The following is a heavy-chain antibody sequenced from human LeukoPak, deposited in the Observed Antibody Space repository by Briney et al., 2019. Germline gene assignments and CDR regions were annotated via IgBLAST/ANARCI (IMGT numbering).Heavy chain of an antibody. J-gene: IGHJ4*02. V-gene: IGHV4-61*01. D-gene: IGHD3-3*01. Sequence: SETLSLTCTVSGGSVSSGSYYWSWIRQPPEKGLEWIGYIYYSGSTNYNPSLKSRVTISVDTSKNQFSLKLSSVTAADTAVYYCASTDFWSGYVDYWGQGTLVTVSS. CDR3: ASTDFWSGYVDY. CDR2: IYYSGST. CDR1: GGSVSSGSYY.